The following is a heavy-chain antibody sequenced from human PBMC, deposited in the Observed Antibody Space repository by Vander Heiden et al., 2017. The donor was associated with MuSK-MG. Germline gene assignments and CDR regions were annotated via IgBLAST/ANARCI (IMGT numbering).Heavy chain of an antibody. V-gene: IGHV4-39*01. Sequence: QLQLPESGPGLVKPSETLSLTCNVSGGSISSSTYYWGWIRQSPWKGLEWIGSIYYNGNTYYNPSLKSRVTISVDTSKNQFSLKLSSVTAADTAVYYCARQRITVFSYVWGKGTTVTVSS. D-gene: IGHD3-3*01. CDR1: GGSISSSTYY. CDR2: IYYNGNT. CDR3: ARQRITVFSYV. J-gene: IGHJ6*04.